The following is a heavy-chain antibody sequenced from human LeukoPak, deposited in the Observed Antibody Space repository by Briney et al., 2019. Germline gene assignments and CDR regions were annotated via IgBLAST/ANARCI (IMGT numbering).Heavy chain of an antibody. CDR1: GFTFSSYG. CDR3: ARPRVPYSSGWSRFDY. Sequence: GGSLRLSCAASGFTFSSYGMHWVRQAPGKGLEWVAVISYDGSNKYYADSVKGRFTISRGNSKNTLYLQMNSLRAEDTAVYYCARPRVPYSSGWSRFDYWGQEPWSPSPQ. V-gene: IGHV3-30*03. CDR2: ISYDGSNK. D-gene: IGHD6-19*01. J-gene: IGHJ4*01.